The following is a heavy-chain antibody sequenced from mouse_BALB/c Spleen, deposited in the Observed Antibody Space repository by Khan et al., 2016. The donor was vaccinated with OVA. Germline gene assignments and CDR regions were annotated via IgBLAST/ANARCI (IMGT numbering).Heavy chain of an antibody. V-gene: IGHV1-9*01. CDR1: DYTFSSYW. Sequence: QVQLQQSGAELMKPGASVKISCKATDYTFSSYWIEWVKQRPGHGLEWIGDILPGSGSTHYNDKFTGKGTFTAHTSSNTAYMQLSSLTSEDSAVYYCARGGYGGFAYWGQGTLVTVSA. CDR3: ARGGYGGFAY. D-gene: IGHD2-2*01. J-gene: IGHJ3*01. CDR2: ILPGSGST.